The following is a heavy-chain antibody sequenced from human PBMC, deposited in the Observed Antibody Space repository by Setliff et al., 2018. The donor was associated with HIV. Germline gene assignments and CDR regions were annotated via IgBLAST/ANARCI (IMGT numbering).Heavy chain of an antibody. J-gene: IGHJ6*02. CDR1: GYTFLTYG. Sequence: ASVKVSCKASGYTFLTYGISWVRQAPGHGLEWMGWISPYNGHTNYEQNFQGIVTMTTDTSMSRAYMELRSLRSDDTAVYYCARLGSGWSDSYYYAMDVWGQGTTVTVSS. V-gene: IGHV1-18*01. D-gene: IGHD6-19*01. CDR3: ARLGSGWSDSYYYAMDV. CDR2: ISPYNGHT.